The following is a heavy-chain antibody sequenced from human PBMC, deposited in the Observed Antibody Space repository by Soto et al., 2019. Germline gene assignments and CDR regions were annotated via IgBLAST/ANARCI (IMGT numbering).Heavy chain of an antibody. Sequence: GGSLRLSCAASGFTFSSYGMHWVRQAPGKGLEWVTVISYDGGDKKYADSVKGRFTISRDNSKNTLYLQMNSLRTEDTAVYYCAKDHSIEAADYYFDYWGQGTLVTVSS. CDR2: ISYDGGDK. J-gene: IGHJ4*02. V-gene: IGHV3-30*18. CDR3: AKDHSIEAADYYFDY. D-gene: IGHD6-13*01. CDR1: GFTFSSYG.